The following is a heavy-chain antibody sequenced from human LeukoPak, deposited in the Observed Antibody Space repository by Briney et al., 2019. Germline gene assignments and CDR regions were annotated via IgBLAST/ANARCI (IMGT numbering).Heavy chain of an antibody. V-gene: IGHV1-18*01. CDR1: GYTFTSYG. D-gene: IGHD6-13*01. CDR2: ISAYNGNT. CDR3: ARDLRIAAAGTGEYFQH. J-gene: IGHJ1*01. Sequence: ASVKVSCKASGYTFTSYGISWVRQAPGQGLEWMGWISAYNGNTNYAQKLQGRVTMTTDTSTSTAYMELRSLRSDDTAVYYCARDLRIAAAGTGEYFQHWGQGTLVTASS.